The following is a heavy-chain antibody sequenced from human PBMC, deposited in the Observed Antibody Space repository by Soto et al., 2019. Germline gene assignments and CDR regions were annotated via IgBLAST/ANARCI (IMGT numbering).Heavy chain of an antibody. Sequence: ASVKVSCKASGYTFTSYYMQWVRQAPGQGLEWMGLINPSSGSTNYAQKFQGWVTMTRDTSISTAYMELSRLRSDDTAVYYCARGGVDIVATTELDYWGQGTLVTVSS. CDR1: GYTFTSYY. J-gene: IGHJ4*02. V-gene: IGHV1-2*04. D-gene: IGHD5-12*01. CDR3: ARGGVDIVATTELDY. CDR2: INPSSGST.